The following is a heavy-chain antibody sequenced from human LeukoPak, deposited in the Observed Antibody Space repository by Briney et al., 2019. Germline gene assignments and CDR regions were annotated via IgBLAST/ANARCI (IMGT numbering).Heavy chain of an antibody. CDR2: ISGSGSTI. CDR3: ARDINYCTPTLCHRNWFDP. J-gene: IGHJ5*02. Sequence: AGGSLRLSCAASGFTFSDYYMSWIRQAPGKGLEWVSYISGSGSTIYYADSMKGRFTISRDNAKNSLYLQLNSLRAEDTAVYFCARDINYCTPTLCHRNWFDPWGQGTLVTVSS. V-gene: IGHV3-11*01. D-gene: IGHD2-8*01. CDR1: GFTFSDYY.